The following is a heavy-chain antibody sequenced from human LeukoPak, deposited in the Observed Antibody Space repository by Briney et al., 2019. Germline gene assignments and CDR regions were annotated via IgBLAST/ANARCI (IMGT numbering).Heavy chain of an antibody. Sequence: ASVKVSCKASGYTFTSYAISWVRQATGQGLEWMGWMNPNNGNTDYAQKFQGRVTLTRNTSISTAYMELSSLRSEDTAVYYCTRGGPVAGTHKYFQHWGQGTLVTVSS. J-gene: IGHJ1*01. CDR2: MNPNNGNT. CDR3: TRGGPVAGTHKYFQH. D-gene: IGHD6-19*01. CDR1: GYTFTSYA. V-gene: IGHV1-8*02.